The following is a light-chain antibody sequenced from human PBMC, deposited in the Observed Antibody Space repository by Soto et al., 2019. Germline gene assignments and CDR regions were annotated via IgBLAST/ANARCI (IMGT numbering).Light chain of an antibody. V-gene: IGLV6-57*02. CDR3: QSYDSSNHAV. Sequence: NFMLTQPHSVSESPGKTITISCTGSSGSIASNCVQWYQQRPGSAPTTVIYEDNQRPSGVPDRFSGSIDSSSNSASLTISGLKTEDEADYYCQSYDSSNHAVFGGGTQLTVL. J-gene: IGLJ7*01. CDR2: EDN. CDR1: SGSIASNC.